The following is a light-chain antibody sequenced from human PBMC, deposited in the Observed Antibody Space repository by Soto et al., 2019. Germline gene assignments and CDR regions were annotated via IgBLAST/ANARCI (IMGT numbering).Light chain of an antibody. CDR3: QQTYKTPLT. CDR1: QSISNY. J-gene: IGKJ1*01. V-gene: IGKV1-39*01. CDR2: VAS. Sequence: TRSATALIASVGERFTITCRASQSISNYLNWYQQKPGKAPKLLIYVASSLSSGVPSRFSGSGSGTDFTLTISSLQPQDFATYYCQQTYKTPLTFGQGTKVDIK.